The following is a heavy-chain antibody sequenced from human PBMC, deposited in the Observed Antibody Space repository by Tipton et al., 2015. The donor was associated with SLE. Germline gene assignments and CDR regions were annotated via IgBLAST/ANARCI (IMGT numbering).Heavy chain of an antibody. CDR3: ARDLGVVMEGWFDP. V-gene: IGHV4-59*01. J-gene: IGHJ5*02. Sequence: TLSLTCTVSGGSISSDYWSWIRQPPGKRLGWIGFIHNSGSTKYNPSLKSRVTMSMGTSKNQFSLELRSVTAADTAVYYCARDLGVVMEGWFDPWGQGTLVTVSS. CDR1: GGSISSDY. D-gene: IGHD3-3*01. CDR2: IHNSGST.